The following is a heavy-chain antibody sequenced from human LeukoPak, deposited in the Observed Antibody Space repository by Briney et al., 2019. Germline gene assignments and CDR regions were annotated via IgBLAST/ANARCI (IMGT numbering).Heavy chain of an antibody. CDR1: GGTFSSYA. J-gene: IGHJ3*02. V-gene: IGHV1-69*05. CDR2: IIPIFGTA. CDR3: AREPYCSSTSCYAFDT. Sequence: SVKVSCKASGGTFSSYAISWVRQAPGQGLEWMGRIIPIFGTANYAQKFQGRVTITTDESTSTAYMELSSLRSEDTAVYYCAREPYCSSTSCYAFDTWGQGTMVTVSS. D-gene: IGHD2-2*01.